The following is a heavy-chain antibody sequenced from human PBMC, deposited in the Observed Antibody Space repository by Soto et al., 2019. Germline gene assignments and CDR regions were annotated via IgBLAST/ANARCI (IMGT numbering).Heavy chain of an antibody. V-gene: IGHV4-59*01. D-gene: IGHD3-22*01. CDR1: GGSMSSYY. CDR3: ARASAMIVVTD. Sequence: QVQLQESGPGLVKPSETLSLTCTVSGGSMSSYYWSWIRQPPGKGLEWIGYIYYSGSTNYNPSLKSRVPISVDTSKNQFSLKLSAVTAADTAVYYCARASAMIVVTDWGQGTLVTVSS. CDR2: IYYSGST. J-gene: IGHJ4*02.